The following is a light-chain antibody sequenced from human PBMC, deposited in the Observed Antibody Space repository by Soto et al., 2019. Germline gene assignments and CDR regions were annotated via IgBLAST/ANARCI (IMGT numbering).Light chain of an antibody. Sequence: SYELTQPPSVSVSPGQTATITCSGDAWPNQYAYWYQQKPRQAPVLVIYKDSEMPSGIPGRFSGSSSGTTVTLTISGVQEEDEADYYCQSADSSGTHVVFGGGTKLTVL. J-gene: IGLJ2*01. CDR1: AWPNQY. CDR3: QSADSSGTHVV. V-gene: IGLV3-25*03. CDR2: KDS.